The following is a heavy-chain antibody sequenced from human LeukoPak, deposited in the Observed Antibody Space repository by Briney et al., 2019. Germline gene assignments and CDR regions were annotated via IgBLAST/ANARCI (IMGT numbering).Heavy chain of an antibody. CDR1: CGSISSGDYD. Sequence: SETLSLTCTVSCGSISSGDYDWSWIRQPPGKGLEWIVYIYYSGSTYYNPSLKSRVTISVDTSTDQFSLKLSSVTAADTAVYFCAYGSGSYPPHYFDYWGQGTLVTVSS. D-gene: IGHD3-10*01. CDR3: AYGSGSYPPHYFDY. CDR2: IYYSGST. J-gene: IGHJ4*02. V-gene: IGHV4-30-4*01.